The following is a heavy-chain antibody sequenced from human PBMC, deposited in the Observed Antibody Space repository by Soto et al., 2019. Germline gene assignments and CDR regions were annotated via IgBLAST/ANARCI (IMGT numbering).Heavy chain of an antibody. V-gene: IGHV1-69*13. CDR3: ARDAGTTIFNWFDP. Sequence: ASVKVSCKASGCTFSSYAISWVRQAPGQVLEWMGGIIPIFGTANYAQKFQGRVTITADESTSTAYMELSSLRSEDTAVYYCARDAGTTIFNWFDPWGQGTLVTVSS. CDR1: GCTFSSYA. D-gene: IGHD1-7*01. CDR2: IIPIFGTA. J-gene: IGHJ5*02.